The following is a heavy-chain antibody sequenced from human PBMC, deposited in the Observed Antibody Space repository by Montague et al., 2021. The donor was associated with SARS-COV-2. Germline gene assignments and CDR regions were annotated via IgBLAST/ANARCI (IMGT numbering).Heavy chain of an antibody. D-gene: IGHD3-9*01. CDR3: ARRTDVLTGYYDY. J-gene: IGHJ4*02. Sequence: SETLPLTCAVSGGSISHYYWSWIRQPPGKGLEWIGYIYSSGGTNXNPSLKSRVTLSLDAAKNHFSLRLSSVTAADTAVYYCARRTDVLTGYYDYWGQGTLVTVSS. CDR1: GGSISHYY. V-gene: IGHV4-59*01. CDR2: IYSSGGT.